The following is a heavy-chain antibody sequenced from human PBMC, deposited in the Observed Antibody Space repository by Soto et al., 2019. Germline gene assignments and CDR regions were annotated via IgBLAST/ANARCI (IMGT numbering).Heavy chain of an antibody. V-gene: IGHV1-69*13. CDR2: IIPIFGTA. CDR3: ARDRPIAAVTSDAFDI. J-gene: IGHJ3*02. D-gene: IGHD6-13*01. Sequence: SVKVSCKACGGTFSSYAISWVGQARGQGLEWMGGIIPIFGTANYAQKFQGRVTITADESTSTAYMELSSLRSEDTAVYYCARDRPIAAVTSDAFDIGGHGTRFTVS. CDR1: GGTFSSYA.